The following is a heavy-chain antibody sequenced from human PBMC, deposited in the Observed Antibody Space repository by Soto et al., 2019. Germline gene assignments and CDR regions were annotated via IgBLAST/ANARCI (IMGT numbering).Heavy chain of an antibody. V-gene: IGHV3-49*03. CDR2: IRSKAYGGTT. Sequence: GGSLRLSCTASGFTFGDYAMSWFRQAPGKGLEWVGFIRSKAYGGTTENAASVKGRFTISRDDSKSIAYLQMNSLKTEDTAVYYCTREIKWIQLDWFDPWGQGTLVTVSS. D-gene: IGHD5-18*01. CDR1: GFTFGDYA. CDR3: TREIKWIQLDWFDP. J-gene: IGHJ5*02.